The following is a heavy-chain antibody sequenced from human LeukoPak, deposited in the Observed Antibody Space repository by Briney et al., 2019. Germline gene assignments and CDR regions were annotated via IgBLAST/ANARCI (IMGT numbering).Heavy chain of an antibody. V-gene: IGHV4-34*01. J-gene: IGHJ4*02. Sequence: SETLSLTCALYGGSLSGYYWSWIRQPPGKGLEWIGQINNSGSTNYNPSLKSRVTISVDTSKNQFSLKLSSVTAADTAVYYCAREYSSGWYRDFDYWGQGTLVTVSS. D-gene: IGHD6-19*01. CDR2: INNSGST. CDR3: AREYSSGWYRDFDY. CDR1: GGSLSGYY.